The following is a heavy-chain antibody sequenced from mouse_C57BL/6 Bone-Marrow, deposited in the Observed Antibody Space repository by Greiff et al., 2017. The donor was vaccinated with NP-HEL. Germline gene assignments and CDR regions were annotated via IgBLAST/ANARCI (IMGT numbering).Heavy chain of an antibody. J-gene: IGHJ3*01. CDR2: ISSGGSYT. Sequence: EVKLVESGGDLVKPGGSLKLSCAASGFTFSSYGMSWVRQTPDKRLEWVATISSGGSYTYYPDSVKGRFTLSRDNAKNTLYLQMSSLNSEDTDMDFCASPYDYDVSWFAYWGKGTLVTVSA. CDR3: ASPYDYDVSWFAY. CDR1: GFTFSSYG. D-gene: IGHD2-4*01. V-gene: IGHV5-6*02.